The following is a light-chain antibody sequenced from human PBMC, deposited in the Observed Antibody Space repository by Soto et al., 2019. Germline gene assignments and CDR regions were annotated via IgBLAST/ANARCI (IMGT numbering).Light chain of an antibody. Sequence: QTVVTQEPSFSVSPGGTVTLTCGLNSGSVATNYYPARYQHNPGQDPRALIYHTNTRSSGVPDRCSGSILGNRAALTISGAQADYEPDYYRVLYITGGTWVFGVGTKLTVL. V-gene: IGLV8-61*01. CDR1: SGSVATNYY. CDR2: HTN. CDR3: VLYITGGTWV. J-gene: IGLJ3*02.